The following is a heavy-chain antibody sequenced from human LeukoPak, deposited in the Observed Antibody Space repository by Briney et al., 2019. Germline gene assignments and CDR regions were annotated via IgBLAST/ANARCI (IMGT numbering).Heavy chain of an antibody. CDR3: AKHGEAFCDSKTDY. CDR1: GFTFSIYA. J-gene: IGHJ4*02. V-gene: IGHV3-23*01. CDR2: ISDGGGRT. Sequence: GGSLRLSCAASGFTFSIYAMRWVRQAPGKGLEWVSVISDGGGRTYYADSVKGRFTISRDNSKSTLYLQMNSLRVEDTAAYYCAKHGEAFCDSKTDYWGQGTLVTVSS. D-gene: IGHD3-10*01.